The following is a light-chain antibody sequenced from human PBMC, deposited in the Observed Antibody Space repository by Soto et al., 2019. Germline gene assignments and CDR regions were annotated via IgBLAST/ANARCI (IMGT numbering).Light chain of an antibody. V-gene: IGLV1-47*01. J-gene: IGLJ1*01. CDR2: RNN. CDR3: AAWDDSLSVV. Sequence: QSVLTQPPPVSGTPRPRVTISFSGNSSNIGSNYVYWYQQLPGTAPKLLIYRNNQRPSGVPDRFSGSKSGTSASPAISGLRSEDEADYYCAAWDDSLSVVFGTGTKVTVL. CDR1: SSNIGSNY.